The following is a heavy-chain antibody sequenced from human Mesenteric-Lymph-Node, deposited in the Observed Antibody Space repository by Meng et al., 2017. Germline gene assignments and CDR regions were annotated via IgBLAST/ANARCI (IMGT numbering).Heavy chain of an antibody. V-gene: IGHV1-69*08. CDR3: VVGTKGGAGIFDY. Sequence: QVQVVQSGPEVEKPGASVKLPCKTSGGSFDGFTISWVRQAPGQGFEWMGRIIPIIGSGNYAQKFQGRLTITADKSTSTAYMELSSLRSDDAAVYYCVVGTKGGAGIFDYWGQGSLVTVSS. J-gene: IGHJ4*02. CDR2: IIPIIGSG. CDR1: GGSFDGFT. D-gene: IGHD2-21*02.